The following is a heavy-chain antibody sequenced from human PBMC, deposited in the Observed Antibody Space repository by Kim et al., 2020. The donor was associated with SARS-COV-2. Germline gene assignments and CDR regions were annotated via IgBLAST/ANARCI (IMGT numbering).Heavy chain of an antibody. Sequence: ASVKVSCKASGYTFTSYYMHWVRQAPGQGLEWMGIINPSGGSPSYAQKFQGRVTMTRDTSTSTVYMELSILGSEDTAVYSCARDAAAAGSFDSWGPGTL. D-gene: IGHD6-13*01. V-gene: IGHV1-46*01. CDR1: GYTFTSYY. CDR2: INPSGGSP. CDR3: ARDAAAAGSFDS. J-gene: IGHJ4*02.